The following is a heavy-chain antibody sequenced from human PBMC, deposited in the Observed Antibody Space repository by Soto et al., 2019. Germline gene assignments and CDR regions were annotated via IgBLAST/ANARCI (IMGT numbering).Heavy chain of an antibody. CDR3: ARVNSATGSMHFDH. V-gene: IGHV3-21*01. CDR2: IGATNTYI. Sequence: EVQLVESGGGLVKPGGSLRLTCAGSTFNFTHYTLSWVRQAPGKGLEWVSSIGATNTYIFYADSVKGRFTISRDNAKKSVSLQMSSLRAEDTALYYCARVNSATGSMHFDHWGKGTLVTVSS. D-gene: IGHD3-9*01. J-gene: IGHJ4*02. CDR1: TFNFTHYT.